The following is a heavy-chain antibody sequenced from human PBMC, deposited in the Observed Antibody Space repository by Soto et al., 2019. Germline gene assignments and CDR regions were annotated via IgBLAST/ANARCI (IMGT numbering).Heavy chain of an antibody. CDR3: ARDLRVEMATISYYFDY. CDR1: GYTFTSYA. Sequence: QVQLVQSGAEVKKPGASVKVSCKASGYTFTSYAMHWVRQAPGQRLEWMGWINAGNGNTKYSQKFQGRVTITRDTSASTAYMELSSLRSEDTAVYYCARDLRVEMATISYYFDYWGQGTLVTVSS. D-gene: IGHD5-12*01. CDR2: INAGNGNT. J-gene: IGHJ4*02. V-gene: IGHV1-3*01.